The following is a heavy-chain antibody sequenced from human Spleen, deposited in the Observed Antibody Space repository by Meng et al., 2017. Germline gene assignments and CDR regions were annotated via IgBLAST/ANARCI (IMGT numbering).Heavy chain of an antibody. D-gene: IGHD2-21*01. J-gene: IGHJ6*02. CDR1: GFTFSSYE. CDR3: AKVQTVVVNRISGYYGMDV. Sequence: GGSLRLSCAASGFTFSSYEMNWVRQAPGQGLEWVSHISHSGNNRYYADSVKGRFTISRDNSKNTVFLQINSLRAEDTAVYYCAKVQTVVVNRISGYYGMDVWGQGTTVTVSS. V-gene: IGHV3-48*03. CDR2: ISHSGNNR.